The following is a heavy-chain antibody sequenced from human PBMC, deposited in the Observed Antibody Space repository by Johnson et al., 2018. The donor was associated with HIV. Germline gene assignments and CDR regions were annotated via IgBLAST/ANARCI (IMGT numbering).Heavy chain of an antibody. Sequence: QVQLVESGGGVVQPGRSLSLSCAASGFTFSSYAMNWVRQAPGKGLEWVAVISYDGRNKDYADSVKGRCTISRDNSKNTLYLQMNSLRAEDTAVFYCAREPVAGPGRNAFDIWGQGTMVTVSS. V-gene: IGHV3-30*04. CDR2: ISYDGRNK. D-gene: IGHD6-19*01. J-gene: IGHJ3*02. CDR1: GFTFSSYA. CDR3: AREPVAGPGRNAFDI.